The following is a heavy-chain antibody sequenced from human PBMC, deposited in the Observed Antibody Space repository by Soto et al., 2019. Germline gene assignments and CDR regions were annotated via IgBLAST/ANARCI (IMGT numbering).Heavy chain of an antibody. V-gene: IGHV4-59*01. J-gene: IGHJ6*01. D-gene: IGHD3-10*01. Sequence: QVQLQESGPGLVRPSETLSLTCSVSGGSISTYYWSWIRQSPGKGLEWLGYIYNSASTNTNPSLQSRATLSMETSKHQLSLKLSSVTAADTAVYYCARARITMLRDVIKYTIVVWGPVTTVTVSA. CDR1: GGSISTYY. CDR3: ARARITMLRDVIKYTIVV. CDR2: IYNSAST.